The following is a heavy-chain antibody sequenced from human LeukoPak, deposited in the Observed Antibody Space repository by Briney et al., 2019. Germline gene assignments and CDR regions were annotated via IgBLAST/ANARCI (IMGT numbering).Heavy chain of an antibody. J-gene: IGHJ4*02. CDR2: ISYDGSNK. Sequence: PGRSLRLSCAASGFTFSSYAMHWVRQAPGKGLEWVAVISYDGSNKYYADSVKGRFTISRDNSKNTLYLQMNSLRAEDTAVYYCARDKGDYEHYFDYWGQGTLVTVSS. D-gene: IGHD4-17*01. CDR1: GFTFSSYA. V-gene: IGHV3-30-3*01. CDR3: ARDKGDYEHYFDY.